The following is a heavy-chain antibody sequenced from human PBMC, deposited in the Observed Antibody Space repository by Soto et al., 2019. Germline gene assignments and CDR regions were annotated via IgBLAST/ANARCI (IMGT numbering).Heavy chain of an antibody. CDR2: IWYDGSNK. CDR3: ARDSGTTVTTYSFDL. Sequence: QVQLVESGGGVVQPGRSLRLSCAASGFTFSSYGMHWVRQAPGKGLEWVAVIWYDGSNKDYADAVKGRFTISRDNSKNTLYLQINSLRAEDTAVYYCARDSGTTVTTYSFDLWGQGTMVTVS. CDR1: GFTFSSYG. V-gene: IGHV3-33*01. D-gene: IGHD4-17*01. J-gene: IGHJ3*01.